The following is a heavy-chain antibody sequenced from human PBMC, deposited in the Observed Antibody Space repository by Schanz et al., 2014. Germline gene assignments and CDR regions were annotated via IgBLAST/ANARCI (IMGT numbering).Heavy chain of an antibody. CDR2: IIPIHGIV. J-gene: IGHJ5*02. Sequence: QVQLVQSEAEVKKPGPSVKVSCKASGGTFSSFGINWLRQAPGQGLEWMGRIIPIHGIVNYAQRFQDRVRITADKSTSTAYMELSSLRSEDTAVYYCAREVGLYDRGWFDPWGQGTLVTVSS. D-gene: IGHD3-22*01. CDR1: GGTFSSFG. CDR3: AREVGLYDRGWFDP. V-gene: IGHV1-69*04.